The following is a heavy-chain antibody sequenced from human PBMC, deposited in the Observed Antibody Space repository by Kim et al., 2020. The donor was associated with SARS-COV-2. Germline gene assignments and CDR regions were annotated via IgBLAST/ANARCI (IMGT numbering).Heavy chain of an antibody. Sequence: YYAGSVKGRFTISRDKSKNTLYLQMNSLRAEDTAVYYCAKGFGEAEGVDYWGQGTLVTVSS. CDR3: AKGFGEAEGVDY. J-gene: IGHJ4*02. D-gene: IGHD3-10*01. V-gene: IGHV3-30*02.